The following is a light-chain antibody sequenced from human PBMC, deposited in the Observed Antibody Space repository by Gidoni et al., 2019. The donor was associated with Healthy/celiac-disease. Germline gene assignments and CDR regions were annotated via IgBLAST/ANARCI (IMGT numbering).Light chain of an antibody. Sequence: DIQMTQSPSTLSASVGDRVTITCRASQSISSWLAWYQQQPGKAPKLLIYKASSLESGVPSRFSGSGSGTEFTLTIRSLQPDDFATYYCQRYNSYRWTFGQGTKVEIK. J-gene: IGKJ1*01. CDR3: QRYNSYRWT. CDR1: QSISSW. CDR2: KAS. V-gene: IGKV1-5*03.